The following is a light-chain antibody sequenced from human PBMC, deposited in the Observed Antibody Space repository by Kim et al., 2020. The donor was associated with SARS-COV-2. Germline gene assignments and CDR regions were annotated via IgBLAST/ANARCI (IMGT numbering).Light chain of an antibody. J-gene: IGLJ2*01. CDR3: AAWDDSLSGPV. CDR2: RNN. V-gene: IGLV1-47*01. Sequence: GERVTIPWSGSASNSESNVVYWYQRLPGTAPKLLIYRNNQRPSGVPDLFSGSKSATSASLAISGLQSDDEADYYCAAWDDSLSGPVFGGGTQLTVL. CDR1: ASNSESNV.